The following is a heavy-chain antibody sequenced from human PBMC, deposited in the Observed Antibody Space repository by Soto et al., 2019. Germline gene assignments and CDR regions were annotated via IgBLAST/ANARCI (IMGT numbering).Heavy chain of an antibody. CDR3: ASHSSGWYLDY. D-gene: IGHD6-19*01. V-gene: IGHV1-18*01. CDR1: LYTFTNHG. Sequence: ASVKGSCQASLYTFTNHGINWVRQAPGQGLEWMGWISAYNGNTNYAQKLQGRVTMTTDTSTSTAYMELRSLRSDDTAAYYCASHSSGWYLDYWGQGTLVTVSS. J-gene: IGHJ4*02. CDR2: ISAYNGNT.